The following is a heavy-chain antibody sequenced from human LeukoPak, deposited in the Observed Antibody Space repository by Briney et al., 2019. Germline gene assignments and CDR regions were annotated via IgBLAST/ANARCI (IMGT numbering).Heavy chain of an antibody. V-gene: IGHV4-30-2*01. D-gene: IGHD3-22*01. CDR2: IYHSGST. Sequence: SETLSLTCAVSGGSTSSGGYSWSWIRQPPGKGLEWIGYIYHSGSTYYNPSLKSRVTISVDRSKNQFSLKLSSVTAADTAVYYCARVNYYDSSGYSLEMYNWFDPWGQGTLVTVSS. J-gene: IGHJ5*02. CDR3: ARVNYYDSSGYSLEMYNWFDP. CDR1: GGSTSSGGYS.